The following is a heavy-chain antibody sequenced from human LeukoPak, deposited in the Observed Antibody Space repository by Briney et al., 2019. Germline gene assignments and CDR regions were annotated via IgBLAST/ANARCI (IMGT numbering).Heavy chain of an antibody. CDR2: IIPIFGTA. V-gene: IGHV1-69*05. CDR1: GGTFSSYA. Sequence: ASVKVSCKASGGTFSSYAISWVRQAPGQGLEWMGRIIPIFGTANYAQKFQGRVTITTDESTSTAYMELSSLRFEDTAVYYCARSDSSGRYYFDYWGQGTLVTVSS. D-gene: IGHD3-22*01. J-gene: IGHJ4*02. CDR3: ARSDSSGRYYFDY.